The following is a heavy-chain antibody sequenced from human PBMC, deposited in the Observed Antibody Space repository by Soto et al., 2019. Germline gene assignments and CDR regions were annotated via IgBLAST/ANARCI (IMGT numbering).Heavy chain of an antibody. CDR1: GGSISSYY. Sequence: SETLSLTCTVSGGSISSYYWSWIRQPPGKGLEWIGYIYYSGSTNYNPSLKSRVTISVDTSKNQFSLKLSSVTAADTAVYYCARLIPRVRGVIGTTEYYYGMDVWGQGTTVTVS. CDR2: IYYSGST. V-gene: IGHV4-59*08. CDR3: ARLIPRVRGVIGTTEYYYGMDV. J-gene: IGHJ6*02. D-gene: IGHD3-10*01.